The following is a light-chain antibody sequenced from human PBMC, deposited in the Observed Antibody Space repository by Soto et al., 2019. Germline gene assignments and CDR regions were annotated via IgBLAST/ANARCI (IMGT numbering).Light chain of an antibody. CDR1: GSNIGSNS. Sequence: QSVLTQPXSASGTPGQRVTISCSGSGSNIGSNSVNWYQQLPGRAPKLLIYTNNQRRSGVPDRFSGSKSGTSXSLVXGGLQXXDEAHYYCXTWDDNLNAYVFXTG. V-gene: IGLV1-44*01. CDR2: TNN. CDR3: XTWDDNLNAYV. J-gene: IGLJ1*01.